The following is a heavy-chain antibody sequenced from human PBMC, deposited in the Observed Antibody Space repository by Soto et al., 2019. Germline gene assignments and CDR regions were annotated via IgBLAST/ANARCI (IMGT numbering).Heavy chain of an antibody. Sequence: ASVKVSCKASGYTFTSYAMHWVRQAPGQRLEWMGWINAGNGNTKYSQKFQGRVTITRDTSASTAYIELSSLRSEDTAVYYCARGGDYASSDAFDIWGQGTMVTVSS. J-gene: IGHJ3*02. CDR3: ARGGDYASSDAFDI. CDR1: GYTFTSYA. CDR2: INAGNGNT. D-gene: IGHD4-17*01. V-gene: IGHV1-3*01.